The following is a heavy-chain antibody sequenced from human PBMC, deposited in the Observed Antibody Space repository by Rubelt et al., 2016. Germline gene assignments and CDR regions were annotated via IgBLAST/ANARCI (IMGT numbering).Heavy chain of an antibody. CDR1: GFTFSSYG. Sequence: GFTFSSYGMHWVRQAPGKGLEWVAVISYDGSNKYYADSVKGRFTISRDNSKNTLYLQMNSLRAEDTAVYYCAKDPWQPRVGSGSYRDTKNYYYYYGMDVWGQGTTVTVSS. D-gene: IGHD3-10*01. J-gene: IGHJ6*02. V-gene: IGHV3-30*18. CDR2: ISYDGSNK. CDR3: AKDPWQPRVGSGSYRDTKNYYYYYGMDV.